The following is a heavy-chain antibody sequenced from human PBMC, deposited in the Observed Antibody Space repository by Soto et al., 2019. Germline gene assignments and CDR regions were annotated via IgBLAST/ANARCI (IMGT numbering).Heavy chain of an antibody. J-gene: IGHJ3*02. CDR3: ARSRGIAVAGTQAFDI. CDR2: INPNSGGT. V-gene: IGHV1-2*04. CDR1: GYTFTGYY. Sequence: ASVKVSCKASGYTFTGYYMHWVRQAPGQGLEWMGWINPNSGGTNYAQKFQGWVTMTRDTSISTAYMELSRLRSDDTAVYYCARSRGIAVAGTQAFDIWGQGTMVTVSS. D-gene: IGHD6-19*01.